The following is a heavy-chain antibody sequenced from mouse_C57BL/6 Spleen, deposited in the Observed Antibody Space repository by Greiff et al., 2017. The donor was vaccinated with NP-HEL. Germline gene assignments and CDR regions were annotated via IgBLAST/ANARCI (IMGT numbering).Heavy chain of an antibody. J-gene: IGHJ4*01. CDR2: IDPSDSYT. D-gene: IGHD4-1*01. CDR3: ARTGTNYAMDY. V-gene: IGHV1-50*01. CDR1: GYTFTSYW. Sequence: VQLQQPGAELVKPGASVKLSCKASGYTFTSYWMQWVKQRPGQGLEWIGEIDPSDSYTNYNQKFKGKAPLTVDTSSSTAYMQLISLTSEDSAVYYCARTGTNYAMDYWGQGTSVTVSS.